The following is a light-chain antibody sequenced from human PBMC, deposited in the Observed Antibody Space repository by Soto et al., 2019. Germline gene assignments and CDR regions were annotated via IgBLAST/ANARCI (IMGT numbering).Light chain of an antibody. Sequence: DIQMTQSPSTLSGSVGDRVTITCRASQTISSWLAWYQQKPGKAPKLLIYKASTLKSGVPSRFSGSGSGTEFTLTISSLQPDDFATYYCQHYNSYSDAFGQGNKVERK. CDR3: QHYNSYSDA. J-gene: IGKJ1*01. CDR2: KAS. CDR1: QTISSW. V-gene: IGKV1-5*03.